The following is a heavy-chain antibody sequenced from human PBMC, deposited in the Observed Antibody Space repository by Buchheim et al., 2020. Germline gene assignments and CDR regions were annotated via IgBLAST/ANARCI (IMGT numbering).Heavy chain of an antibody. CDR1: VGSISSGDYY. J-gene: IGHJ4*02. D-gene: IGHD3-10*01. CDR3: ARGGAYYGSGSYPDY. V-gene: IGHV4-30-4*01. Sequence: QVQLQESGPGLVKPSQTLSLTCTVSVGSISSGDYYWSWIRQPPGKGLEWIGYIYYSGSTYYHPSLKSRVTISADTSKNQFSLKLSSVTAADTAVYYCARGGAYYGSGSYPDYWGQGTL. CDR2: IYYSGST.